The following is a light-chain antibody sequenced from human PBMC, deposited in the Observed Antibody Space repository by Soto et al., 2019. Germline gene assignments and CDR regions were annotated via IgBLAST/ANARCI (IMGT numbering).Light chain of an antibody. CDR1: QSISSY. CDR3: RQSYSTPFT. V-gene: IGKV1-39*01. CDR2: AAS. J-gene: IGKJ2*01. Sequence: DIQMTQSPSSLSASVGDRVTITCRASQSISSYLNWYQQKPGKAPKVLTYAASILHSGVPSRLSGSGSGTDFTLTISSLQLADFATYYCRQSYSTPFTFGQGTKLEIK.